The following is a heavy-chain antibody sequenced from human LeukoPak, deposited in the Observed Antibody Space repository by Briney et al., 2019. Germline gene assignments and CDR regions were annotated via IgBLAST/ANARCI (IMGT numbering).Heavy chain of an antibody. CDR3: ARDGRSGWNDHDY. Sequence: GGSLRLSCAASGFTLSSYWMSWVRQAPGKGLEWVANIKQDGSEKNYVDFVKGRFTISRDNAKNSLYLQMNSLRAEDTAVYYCARDGRSGWNDHDYWGQGTLVIVSS. V-gene: IGHV3-7*03. D-gene: IGHD6-19*01. CDR1: GFTLSSYW. J-gene: IGHJ4*02. CDR2: IKQDGSEK.